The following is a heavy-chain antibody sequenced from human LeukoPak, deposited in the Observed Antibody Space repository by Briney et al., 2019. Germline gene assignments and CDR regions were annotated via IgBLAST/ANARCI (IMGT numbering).Heavy chain of an antibody. J-gene: IGHJ3*02. V-gene: IGHV3-7*01. CDR1: GFTFNNYA. CDR2: IKQDGIEK. D-gene: IGHD3-10*01. CDR3: AREAMVRGVPDAFDI. Sequence: PGGSLRLSCAASGFTFNNYAMSWVRQAPGKGLEWVANIKQDGIEKYFVDSVKGRFAISRDNAKNSLYLQMNNLRAEDTAVYYCAREAMVRGVPDAFDIWGQGTVVTVSS.